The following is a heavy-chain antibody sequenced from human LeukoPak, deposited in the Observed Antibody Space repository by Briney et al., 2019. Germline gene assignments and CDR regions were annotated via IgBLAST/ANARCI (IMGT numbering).Heavy chain of an antibody. CDR3: AKDGGNYFDY. J-gene: IGHJ4*02. CDR1: GFTFTSYA. V-gene: IGHV3-23*01. CDR2: ISGSGGST. Sequence: GASLRLSCAASGFTFTSYAMSWVRQAPGKGLEWVSVISGSGGSTYYADSGKGRFTISRDNSKNTLYLQMNSLRAEDTAVYYCAKDGGNYFDYWGQGTLVTVSS.